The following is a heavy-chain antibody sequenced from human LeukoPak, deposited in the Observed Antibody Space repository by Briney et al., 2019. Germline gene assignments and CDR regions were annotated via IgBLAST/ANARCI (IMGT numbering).Heavy chain of an antibody. D-gene: IGHD2-15*01. CDR2: ISSRNII. J-gene: IGHJ4*02. CDR1: GFSFSSYS. CDR3: ASGGGSVAAWR. Sequence: GGSLRLSCAASGFSFSSYSMNWVRQAPGKGLEWVSYISSRNIIHYADSVKGRFTISRDNSKNTLYLQMNSLRAEDTAVYYCASGGGSVAAWRWGQGTLVTVSS. V-gene: IGHV3-48*01.